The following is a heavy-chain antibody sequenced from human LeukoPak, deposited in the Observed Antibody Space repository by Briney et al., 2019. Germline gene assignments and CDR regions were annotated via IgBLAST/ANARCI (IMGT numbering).Heavy chain of an antibody. Sequence: SETLSLTCAVSGYAISSVYDWGWIRQPPGKGLEWIGSIYHSGSTYYNPSLKSRVTISVDTSKNQLSLKLSSVTAADTAVYYCARLRGYFDYWGQGILVTVSS. CDR3: ARLRGYFDY. V-gene: IGHV4-38-2*01. CDR1: GYAISSVYD. CDR2: IYHSGST. J-gene: IGHJ4*02.